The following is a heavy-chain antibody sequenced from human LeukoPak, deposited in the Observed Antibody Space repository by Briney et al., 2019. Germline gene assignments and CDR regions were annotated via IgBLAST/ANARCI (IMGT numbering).Heavy chain of an antibody. J-gene: IGHJ4*02. V-gene: IGHV3-48*01. CDR1: GFTFSSYS. CDR3: ARDPAYSGNSGY. D-gene: IGHD5-12*01. Sequence: GGSPRLSCAASGFTFSSYSMNWVRQAPGKGLEWVSYISSSSSTIYYADSVKGRFTISRDNAKNSLYLQMNSLRAEDTAVYYCARDPAYSGNSGYWDQGTLVTVSS. CDR2: ISSSSSTI.